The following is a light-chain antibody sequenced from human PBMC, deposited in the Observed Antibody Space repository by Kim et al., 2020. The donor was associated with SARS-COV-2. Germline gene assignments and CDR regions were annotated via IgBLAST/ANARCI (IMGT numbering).Light chain of an antibody. Sequence: QSALTQPASVSGAPGQSITISCTGTNSDVGGYNYVFWYQQHPGKAPKLMIYDVNKRPSGVSNRFSGSKSGNTASLTISGLQAEDEADYYCKSYTSSSTLVFGGGTQLTVL. CDR3: KSYTSSSTLV. V-gene: IGLV2-14*03. CDR2: DVN. J-gene: IGLJ2*01. CDR1: NSDVGGYNY.